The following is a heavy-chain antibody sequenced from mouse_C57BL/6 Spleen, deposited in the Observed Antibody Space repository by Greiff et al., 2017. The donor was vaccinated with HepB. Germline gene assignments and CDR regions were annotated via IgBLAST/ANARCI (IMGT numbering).Heavy chain of an antibody. CDR2: IDPENGDT. V-gene: IGHV14-4*01. CDR3: TDRLRGFAY. Sequence: EVQLQPSGAELVRPGASVKLSCTASGFNIKDDYMHWVKQRPEQGLEWIGWIDPENGDTEYASKFQGKATITADTSSNTADLQLSSLTSEDTAVYYCTDRLRGFAYWGQGTLVTVSA. CDR1: GFNIKDDY. J-gene: IGHJ3*01.